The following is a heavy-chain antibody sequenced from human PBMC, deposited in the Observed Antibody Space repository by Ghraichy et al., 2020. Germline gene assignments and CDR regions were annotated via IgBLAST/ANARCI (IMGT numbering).Heavy chain of an antibody. V-gene: IGHV3-21*01. J-gene: IGHJ4*02. CDR3: ARDRDYYGSGSYDAFDY. CDR1: GFTFSSYS. CDR2: ISSSSSYI. D-gene: IGHD3-10*01. Sequence: GGSLRLSCAASGFTFSSYSMNWVRQAPGKGLEWVSSISSSSSYIYYADSVKGRFTISRDNAKNSLYLQMNSLRAEDTAVYYCARDRDYYGSGSYDAFDYWGQGTLVTVSS.